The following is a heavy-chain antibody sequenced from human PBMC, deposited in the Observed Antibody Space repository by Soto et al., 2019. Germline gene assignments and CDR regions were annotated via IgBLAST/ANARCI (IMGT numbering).Heavy chain of an antibody. Sequence: ASVKVSCKASGYTFTSYGISWVRQALGQGLEWMGWISAYNGNTNYAQKLQHRVTITTDTSTSTAYMELRSLRSDNTAAYYCAADDMMIDLWGQGTQVTVSS. CDR1: GYTFTSYG. CDR2: ISAYNGNT. V-gene: IGHV1-18*01. D-gene: IGHD3-9*01. J-gene: IGHJ5*02. CDR3: AADDMMIDL.